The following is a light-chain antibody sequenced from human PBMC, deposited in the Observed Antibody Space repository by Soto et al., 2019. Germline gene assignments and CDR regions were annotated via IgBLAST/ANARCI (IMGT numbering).Light chain of an antibody. J-gene: IGKJ4*01. CDR3: QHYNHWPQLS. CDR2: GAS. V-gene: IGKV3-15*01. CDR1: QGISRT. Sequence: EIVMTQSPATLSVSPGETATLSCRASQGISRTLAWYQLKPGQAPRLLFYGASTRATGVPARFSGSGSVTEFTLTISSLQSEDSALYYCQHYNHWPQLSFGGGTKVEI.